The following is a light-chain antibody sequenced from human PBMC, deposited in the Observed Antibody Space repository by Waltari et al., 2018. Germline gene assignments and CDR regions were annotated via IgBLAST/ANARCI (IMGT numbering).Light chain of an antibody. V-gene: IGLV2-8*01. CDR3: SSSAGTNNKHVV. Sequence: QSALTQPPSASGSPGQSVTISCTGTSTDGGDYEYVSWDQKHPGKAPKLMIYEVTRRPSGVPDRFSVSKSGNTASLTVSVLLADDEADYYCSSSAGTNNKHVVFGGGTKLTVL. CDR1: STDGGDYEY. CDR2: EVT. J-gene: IGLJ3*02.